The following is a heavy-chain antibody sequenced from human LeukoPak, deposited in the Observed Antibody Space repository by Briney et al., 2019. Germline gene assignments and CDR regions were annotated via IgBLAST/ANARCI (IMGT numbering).Heavy chain of an antibody. CDR1: GFTFSNAW. CDR2: ISSSSSTI. D-gene: IGHD1-26*01. CDR3: ARDTAGGSYLSDQ. V-gene: IGHV3-48*01. J-gene: IGHJ5*02. Sequence: QPGGSLRLSCAASGFTFSNAWMSWVRQAPGKGLEWVSYISSSSSTIYYVDSVKGRFTISRDNAKNSLYLQMSSLRAEDTGVYYCARDTAGGSYLSDQWGQGTLVTVSS.